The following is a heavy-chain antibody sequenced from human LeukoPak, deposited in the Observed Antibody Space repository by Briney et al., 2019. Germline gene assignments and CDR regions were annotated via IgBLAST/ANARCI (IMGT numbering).Heavy chain of an antibody. Sequence: GGSLRLSCAASGFTFSSYAMSWVRQAPGEGLEWVSAISGSGGSTYYADSVKGRFTISRDNSKNTLYLQMNSLRAEDTAVYYCAKINRGAYSYGYNNWFDPWGQGTLVTVSS. CDR1: GFTFSSYA. CDR2: ISGSGGST. V-gene: IGHV3-23*01. D-gene: IGHD5-18*01. J-gene: IGHJ5*02. CDR3: AKINRGAYSYGYNNWFDP.